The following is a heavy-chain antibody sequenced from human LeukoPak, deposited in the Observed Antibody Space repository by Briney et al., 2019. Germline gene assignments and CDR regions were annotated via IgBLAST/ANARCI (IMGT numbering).Heavy chain of an antibody. CDR2: FDPVDGET. D-gene: IGHD1-1*01. V-gene: IGHV1-24*01. CDR3: ATNNWHGLINYYYYGVDV. Sequence: ASVKVSCKVSGYMLHELSMHGVRQAPGKGLEWMGGFDPVDGETIYAQKFQGRVTMTEDTSTDTAYMQLTSLRSEDTAVYYCATNNWHGLINYYYYGVDVWGQGTAVTVFS. J-gene: IGHJ6*02. CDR1: GYMLHELS.